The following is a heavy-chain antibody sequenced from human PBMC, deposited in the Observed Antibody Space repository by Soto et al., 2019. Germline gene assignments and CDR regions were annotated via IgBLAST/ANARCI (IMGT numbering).Heavy chain of an antibody. V-gene: IGHV3-23*01. CDR2: ISGSGGST. CDR1: GFTFSSYA. D-gene: IGHD3-10*01. CDR3: AKGYGSGSYYYYFDY. Sequence: GGSLSLSCAASGFTFSSYAMSWVRQAPGKGLEWVSAISGSGGSTYYADSVKGRFTISRDNSKNTLYLQMNSLRAEDTAVYYCAKGYGSGSYYYYFDYWGQGTLVTVSS. J-gene: IGHJ4*02.